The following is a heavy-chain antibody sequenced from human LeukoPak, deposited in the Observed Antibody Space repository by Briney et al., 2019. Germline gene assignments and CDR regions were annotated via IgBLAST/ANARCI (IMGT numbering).Heavy chain of an antibody. J-gene: IGHJ5*02. D-gene: IGHD6-19*01. V-gene: IGHV3-30*04. CDR2: ISYDGSNK. CDR3: ARDRCGGWYSEERGGWFDP. CDR1: GFSFSSYS. Sequence: PGGSVRLSCAASGFSFSSYSMHWVRQARGKGLEGVAVISYDGSNKYYADSVKGRFTISRDNSKNTLYLQMNSLRVEDTAVYYCARDRCGGWYSEERGGWFDPWGQGTLVTVSS.